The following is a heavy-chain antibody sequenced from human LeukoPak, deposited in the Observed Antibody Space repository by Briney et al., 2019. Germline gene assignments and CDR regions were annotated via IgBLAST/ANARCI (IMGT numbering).Heavy chain of an antibody. Sequence: GGSLRLSCAASGFTFDDYAMHWVRQAPGKGLEWVSGISWNGGSIGYADSVKGRFTISRDNAKNSLYLQMNSLRAEDTAVYYCASPVLGYCSGGSCRDYWGQGTLVTVSS. V-gene: IGHV3-9*01. D-gene: IGHD2-15*01. CDR2: ISWNGGSI. CDR3: ASPVLGYCSGGSCRDY. J-gene: IGHJ4*02. CDR1: GFTFDDYA.